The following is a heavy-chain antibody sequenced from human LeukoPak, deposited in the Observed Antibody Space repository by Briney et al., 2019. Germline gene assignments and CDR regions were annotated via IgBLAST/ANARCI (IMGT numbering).Heavy chain of an antibody. D-gene: IGHD6-13*01. V-gene: IGHV4-31*03. CDR2: IYYSGST. Sequence: PSETLSLTCTVSGGSISSGGYYWSWIRQHPGKGLEWIGYIYYSGSTYYNPSLKSRVTISVDTSKNQFSLKLGSVTAADTAVYYCARVGLDSSSWEPEPHAFDIWGQGTMVTVSS. CDR3: ARVGLDSSSWEPEPHAFDI. J-gene: IGHJ3*02. CDR1: GGSISSGGYY.